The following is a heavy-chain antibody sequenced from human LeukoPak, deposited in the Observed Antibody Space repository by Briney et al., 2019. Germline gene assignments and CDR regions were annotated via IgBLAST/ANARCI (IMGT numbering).Heavy chain of an antibody. Sequence: SETLSLTCTVSGGSISSGDYYWSWIRQHPGKGLEWIGYIYYSGSTYYNPSLKSRVTISVDTSKNQFSLKLSSVTAADTAVYYCARYYDSSGSWYFDLWGRGTLVTVSS. J-gene: IGHJ2*01. CDR1: GGSISSGDYY. CDR2: IYYSGST. D-gene: IGHD3-22*01. V-gene: IGHV4-31*03. CDR3: ARYYDSSGSWYFDL.